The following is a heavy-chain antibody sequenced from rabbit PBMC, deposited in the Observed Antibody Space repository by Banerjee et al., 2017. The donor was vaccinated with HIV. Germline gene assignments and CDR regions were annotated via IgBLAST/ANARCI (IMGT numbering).Heavy chain of an antibody. Sequence: QEQLVESGGGLVQPGASLTLSCKASGFDFSTNTMCWVRQAPGKGLEWIACIYAGSSGSTYYASWAKGRFTISKTSSTTVTLQMTSLTAADTATYFCARDRAYDYAGYGYGWVWYLWGPGTLVTVS. J-gene: IGHJ6*01. CDR2: IYAGSSGST. CDR1: GFDFSTNT. D-gene: IGHD6-1*01. V-gene: IGHV1S45*01. CDR3: ARDRAYDYAGYGYGWVWYL.